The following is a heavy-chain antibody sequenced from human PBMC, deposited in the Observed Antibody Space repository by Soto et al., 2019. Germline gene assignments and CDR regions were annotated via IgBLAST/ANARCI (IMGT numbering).Heavy chain of an antibody. CDR3: ARVTGSITIFGVVLGWFDP. D-gene: IGHD3-3*01. Sequence: SETLSLTCTVSGGSISSGGYYWSWIRQHPGKGLEWIGYIYYSGSTYYNPSLKSRVTISVDTSKNQFSLKLSSVTAADTAVYYCARVTGSITIFGVVLGWFDPWGQGTLVTVSS. CDR1: GGSISSGGYY. CDR2: IYYSGST. V-gene: IGHV4-31*03. J-gene: IGHJ5*02.